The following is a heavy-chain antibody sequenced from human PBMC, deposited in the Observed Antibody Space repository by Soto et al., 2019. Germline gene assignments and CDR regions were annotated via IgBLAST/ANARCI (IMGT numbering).Heavy chain of an antibody. CDR1: GFTFSSYG. CDR3: ARETRIGTVGANRGVDY. Sequence: QVQLVESGGGVVQPGRSLRLSCAASGFTFSSYGMHWVRQAPGKGLEWVAVIWYDGSNKYYADSVKGRFTISRDNSKNTLYLKMNSLRAADTAVHYCARETRIGTVGANRGVDYWGQGTLITVSS. V-gene: IGHV3-33*01. J-gene: IGHJ4*02. D-gene: IGHD1-26*01. CDR2: IWYDGSNK.